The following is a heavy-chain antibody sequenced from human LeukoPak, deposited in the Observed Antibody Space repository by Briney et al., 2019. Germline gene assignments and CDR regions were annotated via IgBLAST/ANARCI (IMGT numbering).Heavy chain of an antibody. Sequence: GESLKISCKASGYTFTNFWIGWVRQMPGKGLEWMGIVFPDDSDTAYNPSFQGQVTISADKSISTAYLQWSSLKASDTAMYYCARQPFLNSNWFDPWGQGTLVTVSS. CDR3: ARQPFLNSNWFDP. CDR1: GYTFTNFW. CDR2: VFPDDSDT. V-gene: IGHV5-51*01. J-gene: IGHJ5*02.